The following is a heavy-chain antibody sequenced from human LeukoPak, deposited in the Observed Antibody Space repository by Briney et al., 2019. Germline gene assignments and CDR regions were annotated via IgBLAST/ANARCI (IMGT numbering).Heavy chain of an antibody. Sequence: SETLSLTCTVSGGSISSGGYSWSWIRQPPGKGLEWIGYIYYSGSTYYNPSLKSRVTISVDRSKNQFSLKLSSVTAADTAVYYCARSSGSGWYFDYWGQGTLVTVSS. CDR1: GGSISSGGYS. D-gene: IGHD6-19*01. CDR2: IYYSGST. V-gene: IGHV4-30-2*01. CDR3: ARSSGSGWYFDY. J-gene: IGHJ4*02.